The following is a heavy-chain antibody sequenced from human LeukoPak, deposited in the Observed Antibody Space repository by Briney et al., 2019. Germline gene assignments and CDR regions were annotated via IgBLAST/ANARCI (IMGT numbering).Heavy chain of an antibody. D-gene: IGHD2-2*01. J-gene: IGHJ4*02. Sequence: GASVKVSCKASGGTFSSYAISWVRQAPGQGLEWMGGIIPIFGTANYAQKFQGRVTITTDESTSTAYMELSSLKASDTAMYYCARQYTFPAAPYDYWGQGTLVTVSS. CDR1: GGTFSSYA. V-gene: IGHV1-69*05. CDR3: ARQYTFPAAPYDY. CDR2: IIPIFGTA.